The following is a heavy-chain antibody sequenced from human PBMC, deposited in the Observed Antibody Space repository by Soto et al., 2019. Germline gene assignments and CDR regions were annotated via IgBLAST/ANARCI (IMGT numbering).Heavy chain of an antibody. CDR3: ARRYGSAIDY. Sequence: SETQSHTSTFSGCSIINGGYYWNWIRQHPGKGLEWIGYIYYSGSTNYNPSLKSRITISVDTSKNQFSLKLSSVTAADTAVYYCARRYGSAIDYWGQGTLVTVSS. J-gene: IGHJ4*02. CDR1: GCSIINGGYY. D-gene: IGHD1-26*01. CDR2: IYYSGST. V-gene: IGHV4-61*08.